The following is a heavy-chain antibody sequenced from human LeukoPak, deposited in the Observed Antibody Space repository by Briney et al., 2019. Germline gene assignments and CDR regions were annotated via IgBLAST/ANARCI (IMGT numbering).Heavy chain of an antibody. CDR3: ASPYGSGRLFDY. CDR1: GESFSGYF. J-gene: IGHJ4*02. D-gene: IGHD3-10*01. CDR2: IVHSGNT. V-gene: IGHV4-34*12. Sequence: SETLSLTCAVFGESFSGYFWTWVRQPPGKGLEWIGEIVHSGNTNYNPSLKSRVTISVDTSKNQFSLKLSSVTAADTAVYYCASPYGSGRLFDYWGQGTLVTVSS.